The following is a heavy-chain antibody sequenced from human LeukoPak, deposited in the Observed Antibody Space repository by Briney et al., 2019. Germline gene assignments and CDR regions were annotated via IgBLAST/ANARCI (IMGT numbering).Heavy chain of an antibody. D-gene: IGHD2-15*01. CDR3: AKDALGWSFSWCDP. CDR2: ISGSGGST. CDR1: GFTFSSYA. J-gene: IGHJ5*02. V-gene: IGHV3-23*01. Sequence: GGSLRLSCAASGFTFSSYAMSWVRQAPGKGLEWVSAISGSGGSTYYADSVKGRFTISRDNSKNTVYLQMNSLRAEDTAVYYCAKDALGWSFSWCDPWGQGTLVTVSS.